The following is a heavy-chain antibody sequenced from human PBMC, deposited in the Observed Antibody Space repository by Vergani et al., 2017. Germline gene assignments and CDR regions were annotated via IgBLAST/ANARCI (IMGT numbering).Heavy chain of an antibody. CDR2: IHYSETT. D-gene: IGHD3-10*01. Sequence: QVQLQESGPGLVKSSETLSLICSVSFDSIRNLYCNWSRQHPGRGLEWIGSIHYSETTNYNPSLKTRVTISVDTAKNQFSLTLTSVTAADTAVYYCASDTHRGQRADHWGQGILVTVTS. V-gene: IGHV4-59*11. CDR1: FDSIRNLY. CDR3: ASDTHRGQRADH. J-gene: IGHJ4*02.